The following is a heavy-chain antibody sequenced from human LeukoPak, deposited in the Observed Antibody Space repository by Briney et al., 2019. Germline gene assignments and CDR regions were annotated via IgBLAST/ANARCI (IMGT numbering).Heavy chain of an antibody. V-gene: IGHV3-48*02. CDR3: ASETKLVRQFWYFDY. D-gene: IGHD2-8*02. J-gene: IGHJ4*02. CDR2: ITSSSSTI. CDR1: GFTFSTYS. Sequence: SGGSLRLSCAASGFTFSTYSMNWVRQAPGKGLEWVSYITSSSSTIYYADSVRGRFTISRDNAKNSLYLQMNSLRDEDTAVYYCASETKLVRQFWYFDYWGQGTLVTVSS.